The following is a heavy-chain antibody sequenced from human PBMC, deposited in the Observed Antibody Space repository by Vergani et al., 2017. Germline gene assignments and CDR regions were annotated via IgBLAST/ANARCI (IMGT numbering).Heavy chain of an antibody. CDR2: IYYSGSS. Sequence: QVQLQESGPGLVKPSQTLSLTCTVSGDSISSGDYYWSWIRQHPGKGLEWIGYIYYSGSSRYNPSLEGRVTMSLDTSKNQFSLKLNSVTAADTAVYYCAREPADSDSIFDYWGQGTLVTVSS. J-gene: IGHJ4*02. D-gene: IGHD4-11*01. CDR3: AREPADSDSIFDY. CDR1: GDSISSGDYY. V-gene: IGHV4-31*03.